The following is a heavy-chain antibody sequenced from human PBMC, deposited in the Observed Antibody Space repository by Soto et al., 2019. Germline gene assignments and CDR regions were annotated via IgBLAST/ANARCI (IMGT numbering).Heavy chain of an antibody. CDR1: GDSISSDNYY. D-gene: IGHD2-8*01. CDR3: ARHPGYAVPTVYATHYFNY. Sequence: QLQLQESGPGLVKPSETLSLTCTVSGDSISSDNYYCGWIRQPPGKGLEWIGGIYYTGSTYYNPSLKSRVTMSVDTSKSQFSLKLSSVTAADTAVYYCARHPGYAVPTVYATHYFNYWGQGILVTVST. CDR2: IYYTGST. J-gene: IGHJ4*02. V-gene: IGHV4-39*01.